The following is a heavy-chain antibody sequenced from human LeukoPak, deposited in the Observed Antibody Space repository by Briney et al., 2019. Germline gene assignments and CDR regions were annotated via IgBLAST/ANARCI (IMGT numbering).Heavy chain of an antibody. CDR1: GYTFMGYG. J-gene: IGHJ4*02. CDR2: ISPYTGNT. V-gene: IGHV1-18*01. CDR3: ARDGDLGYCSGGSCYSRYYFDY. Sequence: ASVKVSCKASGYTFMGYGISWVRQAPGQGLEWMGWISPYTGNTNYAQKFQGRVTMTRDTSTSTVYMELSSLRSEDTAVYYCARDGDLGYCSGGSCYSRYYFDYWGQGTLVTVSS. D-gene: IGHD2-15*01.